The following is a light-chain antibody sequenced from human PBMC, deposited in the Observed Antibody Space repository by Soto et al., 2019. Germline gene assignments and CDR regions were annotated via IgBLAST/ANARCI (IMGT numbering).Light chain of an antibody. CDR2: GAS. Sequence: EIVLTQSPATLSVTPGERATLSCRASQSVGTNLAWSQQKPGQAPRLLIYGASTRAAGAPARFSGSGSGADFTLTISSLQSEDVAVYYCQQYNDWPHTFGQGTKLEI. J-gene: IGKJ2*01. V-gene: IGKV3-15*01. CDR1: QSVGTN. CDR3: QQYNDWPHT.